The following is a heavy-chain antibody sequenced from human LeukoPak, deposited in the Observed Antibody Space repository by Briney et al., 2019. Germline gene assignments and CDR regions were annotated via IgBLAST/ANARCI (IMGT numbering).Heavy chain of an antibody. CDR1: GFTFSSYA. V-gene: IGHV3-23*01. CDR2: ISGSGGST. J-gene: IGHJ4*02. Sequence: GGSLRLSCAASGFTFSSYAMSWVRQAPGKGLEWVSAISGSGGSTYYADSVKGRFTISRDNSKNTLYLHMNSLRAEDTAVYYCAKAAVDHSGSYSPDYWAREPWSPSPQ. D-gene: IGHD3-10*01. CDR3: AKAAVDHSGSYSPDY.